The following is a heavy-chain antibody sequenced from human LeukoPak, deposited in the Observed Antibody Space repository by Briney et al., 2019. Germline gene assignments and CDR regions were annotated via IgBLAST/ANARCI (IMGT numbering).Heavy chain of an antibody. Sequence: PGGSLRLSCAPSVYTFSKAWMSWVRHSPGEGREWVGHIKSNTESGKTTHAAPGKDRLSISTDESNNSMYQQMNSQKTEHAAVYYCATGFSRDGYISDHGGQGTLVTV. CDR1: VYTFSKAW. CDR3: ATGFSRDGYISDH. V-gene: IGHV3-15*01. J-gene: IGHJ4*02. CDR2: IKSNTESGKT. D-gene: IGHD5-24*01.